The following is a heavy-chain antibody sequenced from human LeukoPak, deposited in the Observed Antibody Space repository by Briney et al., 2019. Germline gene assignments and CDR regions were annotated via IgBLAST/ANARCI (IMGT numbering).Heavy chain of an antibody. CDR3: ARKRADGSGYDY. Sequence: SQTLPLTCNVSGGSISSGGYYWSWIRQLPGKGLEWIGYIYHSGNTYYNPSLKSRVSISVDTSKNQFSLRLSSVTAADSAVYYCARKRADGSGYDYWGQGTPVIVSS. CDR1: GGSISSGGYY. J-gene: IGHJ4*02. V-gene: IGHV4-31*03. D-gene: IGHD5-12*01. CDR2: IYHSGNT.